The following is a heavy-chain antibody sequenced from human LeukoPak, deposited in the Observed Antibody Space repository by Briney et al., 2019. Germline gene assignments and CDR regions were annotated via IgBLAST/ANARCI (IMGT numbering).Heavy chain of an antibody. V-gene: IGHV4-39*07. CDR1: GGSISSSSYY. D-gene: IGHD2-2*01. CDR3: AREDCSSTSCYDYYYYYMDV. Sequence: SEILSLTCTVSGGSISSSSYYWGWIRQPPGKGLEWIGSICYSGSTNYNPSLKSRVTMSVDTSKNQFSLKLSSVTAADTAVYYCAREDCSSTSCYDYYYYYMDVWGKGTTVTVSS. CDR2: ICYSGST. J-gene: IGHJ6*03.